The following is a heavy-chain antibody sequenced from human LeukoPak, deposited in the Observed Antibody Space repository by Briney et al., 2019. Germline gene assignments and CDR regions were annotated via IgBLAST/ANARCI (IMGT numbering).Heavy chain of an antibody. CDR3: ARDRGSSSSLGY. CDR2: ISSSSSYI. V-gene: IGHV3-21*01. J-gene: IGHJ4*02. Sequence: GGSLRLSCAASGFTFSSYSMNWVRQAPGKGLEWVSSISSSSSYIYYADSVKGRFTISRDNAKNSLYLQMNSLRAEDTAVYYCARDRGSSSSLGYWGQGTLVTVPS. CDR1: GFTFSSYS. D-gene: IGHD6-6*01.